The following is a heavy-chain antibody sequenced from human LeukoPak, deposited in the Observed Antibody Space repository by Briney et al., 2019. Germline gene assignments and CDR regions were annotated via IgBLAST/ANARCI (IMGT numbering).Heavy chain of an antibody. CDR3: AGDPYSSSSIGWYFDL. CDR2: IYHSGST. V-gene: IGHV4-30-2*01. D-gene: IGHD6-6*01. Sequence: SQTLSLTCAVSGGSISSGGYSWSWIRQPPGKGLEWIGYIYHSGSTYYNPSLKSRVTISVDRSKNQFSLKLSSVTAADTAVYYCAGDPYSSSSIGWYFDLWGRGTLVTVSS. CDR1: GGSISSGGYS. J-gene: IGHJ2*01.